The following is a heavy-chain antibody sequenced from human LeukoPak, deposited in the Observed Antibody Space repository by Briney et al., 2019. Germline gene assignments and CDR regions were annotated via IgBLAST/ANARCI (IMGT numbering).Heavy chain of an antibody. CDR3: ARGAAFSGSYSLDF. CDR2: IYSSGTT. Sequence: PGGSLRLSCAASGFTFSNNWMHWVRQAPGKGLEWVSVIYSSGTTFYAYSVKGRFTISRDNSKNTLFLQMSGLRDDDTAVYYCARGAAFSGSYSLDFWGQGTLVTVSS. V-gene: IGHV3-53*01. J-gene: IGHJ4*02. D-gene: IGHD1-26*01. CDR1: GFTFSNNW.